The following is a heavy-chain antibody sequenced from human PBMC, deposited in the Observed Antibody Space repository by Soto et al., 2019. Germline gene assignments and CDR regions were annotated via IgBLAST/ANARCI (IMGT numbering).Heavy chain of an antibody. CDR2: IWYDGSNK. Sequence: PGGSLRLSCAASGFTFSSYGMHWVRQAPGKGLEWVAVIWYDGSNKYYADSVKGRFTISRDNSKNTLYLQMNSLRAEDTAVYYCARSHYYDSSGLYYFDYWGQGTLVTVSS. CDR1: GFTFSSYG. V-gene: IGHV3-33*01. D-gene: IGHD3-22*01. CDR3: ARSHYYDSSGLYYFDY. J-gene: IGHJ4*02.